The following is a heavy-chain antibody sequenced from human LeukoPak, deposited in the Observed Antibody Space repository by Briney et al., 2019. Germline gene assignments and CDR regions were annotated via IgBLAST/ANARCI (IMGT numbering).Heavy chain of an antibody. CDR3: ARQITPLVTTFDV. CDR1: GYTFTGSY. V-gene: IGHV1-2*02. Sequence: ASVKVSCKASGYTFTGSYIHWVRQAPEQGLEWMGWMNPNSAGTNYAQKFQGRVTMTRDTSIRTAYMELSSLRSDDTAVYYCARQITPLVTTFDVWGQGTMVTVSS. D-gene: IGHD3-9*01. J-gene: IGHJ3*01. CDR2: MNPNSAGT.